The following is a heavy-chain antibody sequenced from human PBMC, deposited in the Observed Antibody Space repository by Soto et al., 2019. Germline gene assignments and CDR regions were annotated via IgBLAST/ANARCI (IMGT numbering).Heavy chain of an antibody. CDR3: ARGMTVSAYAFDI. D-gene: IGHD6-19*01. CDR2: IIGDGSST. J-gene: IGHJ3*02. Sequence: EVQLVESGGGLVQPGGSLRLSCAASGFTFSSYWMHWVRQAPGKGLVWVSRIIGDGSSTNYADSVKGRFTISRDNAKNPLYLLMNSLRAEDTAVYVCARGMTVSAYAFDIWGRGTMVTVSS. V-gene: IGHV3-74*01. CDR1: GFTFSSYW.